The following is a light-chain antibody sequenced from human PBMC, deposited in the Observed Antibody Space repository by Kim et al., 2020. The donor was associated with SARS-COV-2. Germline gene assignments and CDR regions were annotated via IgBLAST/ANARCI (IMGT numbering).Light chain of an antibody. Sequence: QSVLTQPPSVSGPPGQWVTISCSGSSSNIGSNIVNWFQQLPGTAPQLLIYTNTKRPSGVPDRFSGSKSGTSASLAISGLQSEDEADYYCASWDDRLNGMVCGGGTQLTVL. CDR2: TNT. V-gene: IGLV1-44*01. CDR3: ASWDDRLNGMV. J-gene: IGLJ3*02. CDR1: SSNIGSNI.